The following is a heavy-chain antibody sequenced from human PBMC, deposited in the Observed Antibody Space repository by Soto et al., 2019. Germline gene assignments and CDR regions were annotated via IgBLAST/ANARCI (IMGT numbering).Heavy chain of an antibody. CDR3: AKGGLYYYDSNADPIAFDI. J-gene: IGHJ3*02. V-gene: IGHV1-8*01. Sequence: ASVKVSCKASGYTFTSYDINWVRQATGQGLEWMGWMNPNSGNTGYAQKFQGRVTMTRNTSISTAYMELSSLRSEDTAVYYCAKGGLYYYDSNADPIAFDIWGQGTMVTVSS. CDR1: GYTFTSYD. D-gene: IGHD3-22*01. CDR2: MNPNSGNT.